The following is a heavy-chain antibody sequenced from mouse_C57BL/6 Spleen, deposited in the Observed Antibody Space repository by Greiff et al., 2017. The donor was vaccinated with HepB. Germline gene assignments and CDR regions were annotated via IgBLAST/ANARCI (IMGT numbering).Heavy chain of an antibody. CDR3: ARGVDYCFDY. D-gene: IGHD2-4*01. CDR1: GYAFSSSW. Sequence: QVQLKESGPELVKPGASVKISCKASGYAFSSSWMNWVKQRPGKGLEWIGRIYPGDGDTNYNGKFKGKATLTADKSSSTAYMQLSSLTSEDSAVYFCARGVDYCFDYWGQGTTLTVSS. V-gene: IGHV1-82*01. J-gene: IGHJ2*01. CDR2: IYPGDGDT.